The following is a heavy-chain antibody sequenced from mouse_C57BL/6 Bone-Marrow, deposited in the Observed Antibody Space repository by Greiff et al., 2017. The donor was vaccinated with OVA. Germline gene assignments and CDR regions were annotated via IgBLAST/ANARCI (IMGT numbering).Heavy chain of an antibody. CDR2: IHPNSGST. D-gene: IGHD2-1*01. CDR1: GYTFTSYW. Sequence: QVQLQQPGAELVKPGASVKLSCKASGYTFTSYWMHWVKQRPGQGLEWIGMIHPNSGSTNYNEKFKSKATLTVDKSSSTAYMQLSSLTSEDSAVYYCARRGLIYYGKFYWGQGTTLTVSS. V-gene: IGHV1-64*01. CDR3: ARRGLIYYGKFY. J-gene: IGHJ2*01.